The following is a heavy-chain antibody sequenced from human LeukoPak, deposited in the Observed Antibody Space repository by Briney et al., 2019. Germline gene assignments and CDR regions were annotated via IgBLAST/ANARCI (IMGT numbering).Heavy chain of an antibody. V-gene: IGHV3-30*02. J-gene: IGHJ4*02. CDR3: ASVYSNYVIY. D-gene: IGHD4-11*01. CDR1: GFTFSSYG. Sequence: GGSLRLSCAASGFTFSSYGMHWVRQAPGKGLEWVAFIRYDGSNKYYADSAKGRFTISRDNSKNTLYLQMNSLRAEDTAVYYCASVYSNYVIYWGQGTLVTVSS. CDR2: IRYDGSNK.